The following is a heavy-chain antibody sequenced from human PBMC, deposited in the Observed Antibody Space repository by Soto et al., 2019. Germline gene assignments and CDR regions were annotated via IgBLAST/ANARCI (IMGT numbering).Heavy chain of an antibody. CDR3: ARDSETNGYSYDYFDY. CDR2: ISMYGDNK. V-gene: IGHV3-30*03. CDR1: GFTFSNHV. D-gene: IGHD5-18*01. J-gene: IGHJ4*02. Sequence: PGGSLRLSCRGSGFTFSNHVMHWVRQAPGKGLQWVAYISMYGDNKLYGESAKGRFSISRDNSKNTLYLQMNSLRTEDSAVYYCARDSETNGYSYDYFDYWGQGTLVTVSS.